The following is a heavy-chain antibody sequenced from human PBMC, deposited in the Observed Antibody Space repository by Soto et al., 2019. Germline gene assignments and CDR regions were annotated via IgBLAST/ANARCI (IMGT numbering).Heavy chain of an antibody. V-gene: IGHV3-66*01. CDR1: EFTISTKY. Sequence: GGLIRLSCASSEFTISTKYMSLVRQAPGKGLEWVSVIYSGGSTFYADSVRGRFTISRDNSKNTVNLQMNSLRAEDTAVYYCARDAWAADYWGQGTLVTSSS. D-gene: IGHD3-16*01. CDR3: ARDAWAADY. CDR2: IYSGGST. J-gene: IGHJ4*02.